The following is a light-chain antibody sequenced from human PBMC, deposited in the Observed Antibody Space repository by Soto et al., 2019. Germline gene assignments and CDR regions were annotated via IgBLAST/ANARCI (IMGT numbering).Light chain of an antibody. CDR2: GAS. Sequence: EIVMTQSPATLSVSPGERATLSCRASQSVSSNLAWYQQKPGQAPRLLIYGASTRATGIPARFSGSGSGTEFTLPISSLQSEDFADYYCQQYNNWPPWTFGQGTKVEIK. V-gene: IGKV3-15*01. CDR1: QSVSSN. J-gene: IGKJ1*01. CDR3: QQYNNWPPWT.